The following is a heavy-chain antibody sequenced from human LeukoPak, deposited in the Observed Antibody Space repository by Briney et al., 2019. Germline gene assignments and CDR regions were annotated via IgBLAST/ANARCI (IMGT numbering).Heavy chain of an antibody. J-gene: IGHJ5*02. Sequence: SETLSLTCTVSGGSISSYYWSWIRQPPGKGLEWIGYIYYSGSTNYNPSRKSRVTISVDTSKNQFSLKLSSVTAADTAVYYCARHINVRGWRFDPWGQGTLVTVSS. CDR2: IYYSGST. CDR3: ARHINVRGWRFDP. D-gene: IGHD6-19*01. CDR1: GGSISSYY. V-gene: IGHV4-59*08.